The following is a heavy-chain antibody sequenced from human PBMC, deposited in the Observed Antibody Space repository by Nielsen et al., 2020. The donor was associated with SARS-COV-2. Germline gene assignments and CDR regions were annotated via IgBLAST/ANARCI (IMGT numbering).Heavy chain of an antibody. J-gene: IGHJ4*02. Sequence: SCTVSGYSISSGYYWSWIRQPPGKGLEWIGYIYYSGSTYYNPSLKSRVTISVDTSKNQFSLRLSSVTAADTAVYYCARGSAIFGVVTADWGQGTLVTVSS. V-gene: IGHV4-30-4*01. CDR1: GYSISSGYY. D-gene: IGHD3-3*01. CDR2: IYYSGST. CDR3: ARGSAIFGVVTAD.